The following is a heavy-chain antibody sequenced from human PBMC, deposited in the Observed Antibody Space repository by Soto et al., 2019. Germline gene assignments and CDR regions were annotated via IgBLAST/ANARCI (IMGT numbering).Heavy chain of an antibody. Sequence: SETLSLTCAVYGGSFSDYYWSWIRQPPGRGLEWIGEINHSGYTNFNPSLESRVTISVDTSKNQFSLRLNSVTAADTAVYYCARYGCSGGSCYFDYWGQGTLVTVSS. CDR2: INHSGYT. CDR3: ARYGCSGGSCYFDY. D-gene: IGHD2-15*01. V-gene: IGHV4-34*01. CDR1: GGSFSDYY. J-gene: IGHJ4*02.